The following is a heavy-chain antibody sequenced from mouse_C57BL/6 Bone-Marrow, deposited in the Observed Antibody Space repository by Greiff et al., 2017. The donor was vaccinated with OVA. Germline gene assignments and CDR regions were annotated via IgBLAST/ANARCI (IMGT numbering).Heavy chain of an antibody. Sequence: QVQLQQSGAELASPGASVTLSCKASGYTFTDHFMNWVKKRPGQGLEWIGRIYPVSGETNYNQKFMGKATFTVDRSSSTAYMVLNSLTSEDPAVYYCGRSAQATDYAMDYWGQGTSVTVSA. CDR3: GRSAQATDYAMDY. CDR2: IYPVSGET. D-gene: IGHD3-2*02. V-gene: IGHV1-11*01. CDR1: GYTFTDHF. J-gene: IGHJ4*01.